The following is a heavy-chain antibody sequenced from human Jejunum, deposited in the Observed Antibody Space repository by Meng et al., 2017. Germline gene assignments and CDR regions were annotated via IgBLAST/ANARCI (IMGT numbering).Heavy chain of an antibody. CDR3: VRSQGVPVGPDY. Sequence: GGSLRLSCSASGFTFGNYWMHWVRQAPGKGLVWVSCISSDGSKIHYADSVKGRFTISRDNAKNTLYLQMNSLRAEDTAVYYCVRSQGVPVGPDYWGQGALVTVSS. CDR2: ISSDGSKI. CDR1: GFTFGNYW. J-gene: IGHJ4*02. V-gene: IGHV3-74*01. D-gene: IGHD1-26*01.